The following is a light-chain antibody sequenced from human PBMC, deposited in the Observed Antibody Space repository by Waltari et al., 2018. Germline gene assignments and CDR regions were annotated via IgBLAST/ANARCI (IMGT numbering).Light chain of an antibody. CDR1: QSLVSSDGNTY. CDR2: KVS. CDR3: MQGIHRPWK. V-gene: IGKV2-30*01. Sequence: DVVMTQSPLSLPATLGQPASISCRSSQSLVSSDGNTYFNWFQQRPGQSPRRLLYKVSNRDSGVPDRFSGRGSGTDFTLRISRFEAEEVGVYYCMQGIHRPWKFGHGTKLEIK. J-gene: IGKJ1*01.